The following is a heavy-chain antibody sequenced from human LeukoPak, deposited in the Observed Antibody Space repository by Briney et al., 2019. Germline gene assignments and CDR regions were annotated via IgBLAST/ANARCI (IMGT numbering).Heavy chain of an antibody. CDR3: ARLYCSGGSCYPSDY. Sequence: ASVKVSCKVSGYTLTELSMHWVRQAPGKGLEWMGGFDPEDGETIYAQKFQGRVTITADESTSTAYMELSSLRSEDTAVYYCARLYCSGGSCYPSDYWGQGTLVTVSS. CDR2: FDPEDGET. CDR1: GYTLTELS. J-gene: IGHJ4*02. D-gene: IGHD2-15*01. V-gene: IGHV1-24*01.